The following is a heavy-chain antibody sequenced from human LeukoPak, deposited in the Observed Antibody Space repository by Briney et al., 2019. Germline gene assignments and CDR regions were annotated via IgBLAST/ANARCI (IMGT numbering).Heavy chain of an antibody. CDR2: IRPETGEP. J-gene: IGHJ4*02. CDR3: STDSGRSYFYFDF. Sequence: ASVKVSCKISGFGLSILSIHWMRQAPGKGLEWVGGIRPETGEPIFAQKFRGRVTITEDTFTATGYLELRGLTSEDTAVYYCSTDSGRSYFYFDFWGQGTLVTVSS. D-gene: IGHD3-10*01. CDR1: GFGLSILS. V-gene: IGHV1-24*01.